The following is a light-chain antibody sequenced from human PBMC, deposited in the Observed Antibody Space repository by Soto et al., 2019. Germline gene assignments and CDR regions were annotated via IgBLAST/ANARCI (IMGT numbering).Light chain of an antibody. V-gene: IGKV3-20*01. CDR1: QSVSSGF. Sequence: IVLTQSPGSLSLSPGERATLSCRASQSVSSGFLAWYQQKPGQAPRVVIYGASSSATGIPGRFSGTGSETDFTLTISRLDPEDFAVYNCQQYDKSQLTPGQGTRLAI. J-gene: IGKJ5*01. CDR3: QQYDKSQLT. CDR2: GAS.